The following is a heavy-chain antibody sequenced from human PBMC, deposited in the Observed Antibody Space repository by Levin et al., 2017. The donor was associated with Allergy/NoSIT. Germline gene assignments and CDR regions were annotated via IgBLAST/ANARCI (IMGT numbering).Heavy chain of an antibody. V-gene: IGHV1-46*01. CDR3: ARDRYRATGLTDYYYYMDV. J-gene: IGHJ6*03. CDR2: INPSGGST. CDR1: GYTFTSYY. Sequence: ASVKVSCKASGYTFTSYYMHWVRQAPGQGLEWMGIINPSGGSTSYAQKFQGRVTMTRDTSTSTVYMELSSLRSEDTAVYYCARDRYRATGLTDYYYYMDVWGKGTTVTVSS. D-gene: IGHD5-12*01.